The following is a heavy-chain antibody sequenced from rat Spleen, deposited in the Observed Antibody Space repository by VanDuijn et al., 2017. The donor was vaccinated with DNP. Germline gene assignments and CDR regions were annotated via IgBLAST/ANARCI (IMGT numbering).Heavy chain of an antibody. Sequence: EVQLVESGGGLVQPGRSLKLSCAASGFTFSDYNMAWVRQAPKKGLDWVATINYDGSSTYYRDSVKGRFTISRDDAQNILYLQMDSLRSEETATYYCARHASFYGYNPYWYSDFWGPGTMVTVSS. J-gene: IGHJ1*01. V-gene: IGHV5-7*01. CDR1: GFTFSDYN. CDR2: INYDGSST. D-gene: IGHD1-7*01. CDR3: ARHASFYGYNPYWYSDF.